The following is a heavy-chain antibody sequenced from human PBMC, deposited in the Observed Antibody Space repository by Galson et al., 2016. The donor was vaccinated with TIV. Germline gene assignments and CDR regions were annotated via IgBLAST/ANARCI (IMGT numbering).Heavy chain of an antibody. CDR1: GYTFTSYD. D-gene: IGHD4-17*01. Sequence: SVKVSCKASGYTFTSYDINWVRQATGQGLEWMGWMNPNSGNTGYAQKFRGRVTMTRNTSVRTAYMELSSLRSEDTAVYYGARSGDYGAYWGQGTLVTVSS. CDR3: ARSGDYGAY. V-gene: IGHV1-8*02. CDR2: MNPNSGNT. J-gene: IGHJ4*02.